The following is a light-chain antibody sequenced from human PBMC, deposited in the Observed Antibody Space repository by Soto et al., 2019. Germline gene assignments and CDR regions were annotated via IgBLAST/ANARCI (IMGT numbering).Light chain of an antibody. CDR1: QGISRY. CDR2: AAS. CDR3: QELTNYLST. V-gene: IGKV1-9*01. Sequence: DIQLTQSPSFLSSSVGDTVTITCRASQGISRYLAWYQQKPGTAPKLLIHAASTLQSGVPSRVSGSGSQTDFTLTISGLQDEDSATYYCQELTNYLSTFGQGTKLEI. J-gene: IGKJ5*01.